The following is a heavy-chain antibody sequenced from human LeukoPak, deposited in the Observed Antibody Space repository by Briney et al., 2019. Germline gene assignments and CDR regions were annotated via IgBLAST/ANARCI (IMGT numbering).Heavy chain of an antibody. Sequence: SETLSLTCTVSGGSISSHYWSWIRQPPGKGLEWIGYIYNSGSTNYNPSLTSRVTISLDTSKNQFSLHLTSVTAADTAVYFCARDDYGVFDAFDVWGQGTVVTVSS. D-gene: IGHD3-16*01. CDR2: IYNSGST. CDR1: GGSISSHY. CDR3: ARDDYGVFDAFDV. J-gene: IGHJ3*01. V-gene: IGHV4-59*08.